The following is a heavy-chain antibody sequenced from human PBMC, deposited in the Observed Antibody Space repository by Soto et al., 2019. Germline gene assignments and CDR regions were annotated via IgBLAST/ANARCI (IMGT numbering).Heavy chain of an antibody. CDR1: GGSISSGGYY. J-gene: IGHJ4*02. Sequence: QVQLQESGPGLVKPSQTLSLTCTVSGGSISSGGYYWSWIRQHPGKGLEWIGYIYYSGSTYYNPFIKSRVNISVDTYKNQFSLKLSSVTAADTAVYYCAANTDDSSGYYYLGGDYWGQGTLVTVS. CDR3: AANTDDSSGYYYLGGDY. CDR2: IYYSGST. D-gene: IGHD3-22*01. V-gene: IGHV4-31*03.